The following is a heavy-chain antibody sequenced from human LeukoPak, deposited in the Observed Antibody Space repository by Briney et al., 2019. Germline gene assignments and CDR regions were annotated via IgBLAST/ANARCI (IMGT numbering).Heavy chain of an antibody. Sequence: PGGSLRLSCAASGFTFSNAWMSWVRQAPGKGLEWVGRIKSKTEGGTTDYAAPVKGRFTISRDDSKNTLYLQMNSLKTEDTAVYYCTTDRYYFDWSYNWFDPWGQGTLVTVSS. CDR2: IKSKTEGGTT. CDR3: TTDRYYFDWSYNWFDP. CDR1: GFTFSNAW. J-gene: IGHJ5*02. V-gene: IGHV3-15*01. D-gene: IGHD3-9*01.